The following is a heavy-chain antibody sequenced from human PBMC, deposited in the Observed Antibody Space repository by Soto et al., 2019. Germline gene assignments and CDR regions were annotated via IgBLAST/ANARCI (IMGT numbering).Heavy chain of an antibody. V-gene: IGHV4-34*01. CDR1: GGSFSGYY. D-gene: IGHD2-15*01. J-gene: IGHJ6*02. CDR2: LNHSGST. CDR3: ARADCSGGSCYYYYYGMDV. Sequence: QVQLQQWGAGLLKPSETLSLTCAVYGGSFSGYYWSWIRQPPGKGLEWIGELNHSGSTNYNPSLKRRVTISVETSKNQFSLTLSSVTAADTAVYYCARADCSGGSCYYYYYGMDVWGQGTTVTVSS.